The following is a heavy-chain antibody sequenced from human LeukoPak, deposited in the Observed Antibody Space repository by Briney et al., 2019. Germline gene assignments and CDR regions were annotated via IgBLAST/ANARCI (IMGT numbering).Heavy chain of an antibody. CDR2: ISAYNGNT. D-gene: IGHD4-17*01. V-gene: IGHV1-18*01. CDR1: GGTFSSYT. Sequence: GASVKVSCKASGGTFSSYTISWVRQAPGQGLEWMGWISAYNGNTNYAQKLQGRVTMTTDTSTSTAYMELRSLRSDDTAVYYCASCYHGDYESLVSDDAFDIWGQGTMVTVSS. J-gene: IGHJ3*02. CDR3: ASCYHGDYESLVSDDAFDI.